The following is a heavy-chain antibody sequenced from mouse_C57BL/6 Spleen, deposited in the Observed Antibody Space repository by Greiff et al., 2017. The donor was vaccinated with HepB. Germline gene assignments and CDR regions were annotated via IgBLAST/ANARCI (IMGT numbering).Heavy chain of an antibody. CDR3: ARSFYDYDGAWVAY. J-gene: IGHJ3*01. CDR1: GYAFSSYW. CDR2: IYPGDGDT. Sequence: VQLQQSGAELVKPGASVKISCKASGYAFSSYWMNWVKQRPGKGLEWIGQIYPGDGDTNYNGKFKGKATLTADKSSSTAYMQLSSLTSEDSAVYFCARSFYDYDGAWVAYWGQGTLVTVSA. V-gene: IGHV1-80*01. D-gene: IGHD2-4*01.